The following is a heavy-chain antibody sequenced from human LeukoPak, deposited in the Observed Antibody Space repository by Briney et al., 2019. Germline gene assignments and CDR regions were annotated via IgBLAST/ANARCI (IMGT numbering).Heavy chain of an antibody. CDR2: ISGSGGST. CDR1: GFTFSSYA. Sequence: PGGSLRLSCAASGFTFSSYAMSWVRQAPGKGLEWVSAISGSGGSTYYADSVKGRFTISRDNSKNTLYLQMNSLRAEDTAVYYCASPPPYYCSSTSCYFDYWGQGTLVTVSS. CDR3: ASPPPYYCSSTSCYFDY. V-gene: IGHV3-23*01. D-gene: IGHD2-2*01. J-gene: IGHJ4*02.